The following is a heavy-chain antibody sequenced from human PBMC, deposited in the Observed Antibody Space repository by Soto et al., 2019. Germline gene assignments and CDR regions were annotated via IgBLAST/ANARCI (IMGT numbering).Heavy chain of an antibody. V-gene: IGHV3-23*01. D-gene: IGHD1-26*01. J-gene: IGHJ5*02. CDR3: AKVRYSGSYTKTYNWFDP. CDR1: GFTFSSYA. Sequence: PGGSLRLSCAAAGFTFSSYAMSWVRQAPGKGLEWVSAISGSGGSTYYADSVKGRFTISRDNSKNTLYLQMNSLRAEDTAVYYCAKVRYSGSYTKTYNWFDPWGQGTLVTVSS. CDR2: ISGSGGST.